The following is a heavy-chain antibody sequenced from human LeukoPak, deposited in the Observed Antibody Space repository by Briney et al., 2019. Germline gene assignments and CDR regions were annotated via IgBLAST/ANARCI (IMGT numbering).Heavy chain of an antibody. CDR1: GFTFSSYW. CDR2: ISSSGSTI. J-gene: IGHJ6*03. CDR3: ARQKYYYDSSGYYYYYYYMDV. Sequence: GGSLRLSCAASGFTFSSYWMSWVRQAPGKGLEWVSYISSSGSTIYYADSVKGRFTISRDNAKNSLYLQMNSLRAEDTAVYYCARQKYYYDSSGYYYYYYYMDVWGKGTTVTVSS. V-gene: IGHV3-48*04. D-gene: IGHD3-22*01.